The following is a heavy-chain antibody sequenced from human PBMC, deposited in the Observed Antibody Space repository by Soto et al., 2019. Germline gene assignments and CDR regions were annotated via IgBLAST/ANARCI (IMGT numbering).Heavy chain of an antibody. V-gene: IGHV3-23*01. J-gene: IGHJ3*02. CDR3: AKDACSGGSCPDAFDI. D-gene: IGHD2-15*01. CDR1: GFTFNIYA. Sequence: GGSLRLSCAASGFTFNIYAMSWVRQAPGKGLEWVSTISDGGGTTYYGDSVKGRFTISRDNSKNTLYLQMNSLRAEDTAVYYCAKDACSGGSCPDAFDIWGQGTMVTVSS. CDR2: ISDGGGTT.